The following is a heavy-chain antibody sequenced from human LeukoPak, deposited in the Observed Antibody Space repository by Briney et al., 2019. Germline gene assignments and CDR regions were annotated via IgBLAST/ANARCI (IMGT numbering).Heavy chain of an antibody. D-gene: IGHD6-13*01. CDR2: ISGDGATT. CDR3: AKKNLAAAGPNYFDY. J-gene: IGHJ4*02. V-gene: IGHV3-23*01. CDR1: GFTFSTYS. Sequence: PGGSLRLSCAASGFTFSTYSMNWVRQAPGKGQEWVSIISGDGATTDYADSVKGRFTISRDNSRNTLYLQMNSLRVEDTAVYYCAKKNLAAAGPNYFDYWGQGTLVTVSS.